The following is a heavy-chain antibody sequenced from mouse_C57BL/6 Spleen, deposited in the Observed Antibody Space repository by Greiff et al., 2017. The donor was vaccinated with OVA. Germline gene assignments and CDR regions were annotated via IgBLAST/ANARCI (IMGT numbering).Heavy chain of an antibody. CDR1: GFTFTDYY. CDR2: IRNKANGYTT. D-gene: IGHD1-1*01. CDR3: ARYHYYGSSYRWYFDV. Sequence: EVKLMESGGGLVQPGGSLSLSCAASGFTFTDYYMSWVRQPPGKALEWLGFIRNKANGYTTEYSASVKGRFTISRDNSQSILYLQMNALRAEDSATYYCARYHYYGSSYRWYFDVWGTGTTVTVSS. J-gene: IGHJ1*03. V-gene: IGHV7-3*01.